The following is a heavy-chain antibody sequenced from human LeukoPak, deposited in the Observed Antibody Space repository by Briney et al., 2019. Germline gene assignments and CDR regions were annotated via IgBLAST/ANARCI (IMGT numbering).Heavy chain of an antibody. Sequence: PSQTLSLTCTVSGGSLSSGSYYWSWIRQPAGKGLEWIGRIYTSGSIYYNPSLKSRVTISVDRSKNQFSLKLSSVTAADTAVYYCARGVATNFDYWGQGTLVTVSS. CDR1: GGSLSSGSYY. D-gene: IGHD5-12*01. J-gene: IGHJ4*02. CDR3: ARGVATNFDY. CDR2: IYTSGSI. V-gene: IGHV4-61*02.